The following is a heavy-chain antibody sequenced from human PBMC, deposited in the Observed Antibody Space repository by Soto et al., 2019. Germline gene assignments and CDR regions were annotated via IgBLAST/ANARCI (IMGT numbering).Heavy chain of an antibody. J-gene: IGHJ4*02. CDR1: GGTFSSYA. CDR2: IIPIFGTA. CDR3: ARDRCSRTRCYHTRGYYFDY. V-gene: IGHV1-69*01. Sequence: QVQLVQSGAEVKKPGSSVKVSCKASGGTFSSYAISWVRQAPGQGLEWMGGIIPIFGTANYAQKFQGRVTINAEESTSTAYMELSRLRSEDTAVYYCARDRCSRTRCYHTRGYYFDYWGQGTLVTVSS. D-gene: IGHD2-2*01.